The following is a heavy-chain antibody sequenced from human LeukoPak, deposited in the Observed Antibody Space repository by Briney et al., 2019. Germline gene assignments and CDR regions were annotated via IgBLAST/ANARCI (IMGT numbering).Heavy chain of an antibody. CDR3: ARGSGSYRTFDY. CDR2: IYYSGST. V-gene: IGHV4-31*03. D-gene: IGHD3-10*01. CDR1: GGSISSGGYY. J-gene: IGHJ4*02. Sequence: PSETLSLTCTVSGGSISSGGYYWSWIRQHPGKGLGWIGHIYYSGSTYYNPSLNSRVTISVDTSKIQFSLNLSSVTAADTAVYYCARGSGSYRTFDYWGQGTLVTVSS.